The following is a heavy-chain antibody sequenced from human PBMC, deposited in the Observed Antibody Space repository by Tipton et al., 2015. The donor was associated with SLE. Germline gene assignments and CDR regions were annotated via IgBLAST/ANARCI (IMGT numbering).Heavy chain of an antibody. D-gene: IGHD3-3*01. CDR1: GFTCSNYD. CDR2: ISSISGDIST. V-gene: IGHV3-11*01. Sequence: SLRLSCEASGFTCSNYDMNWFRQAPGKGLEWVSHISSISGDISTYYADSVKGRFTISRDIAKNSVNLQMTSLRVDDTAVYFCARAPEGFGVADMGASDRWGHATLVTVSS. CDR3: ARAPEGFGVADMGASDR. J-gene: IGHJ3*01.